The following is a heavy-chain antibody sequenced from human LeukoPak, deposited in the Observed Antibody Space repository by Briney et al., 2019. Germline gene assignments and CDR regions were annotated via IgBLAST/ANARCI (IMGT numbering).Heavy chain of an antibody. J-gene: IGHJ3*01. Sequence: GGSLRLSCAASGFTFSNYWMSWVRQAPGKGLEWVANINKDGSEKYYVDSVKGRFTISRDNSESTMYLQMNSLRVEDTAVYYCAKEGTRSHSQWAFDFWGQGTMVTVSS. CDR1: GFTFSNYW. CDR3: AKEGTRSHSQWAFDF. V-gene: IGHV3-7*04. D-gene: IGHD6-19*01. CDR2: INKDGSEK.